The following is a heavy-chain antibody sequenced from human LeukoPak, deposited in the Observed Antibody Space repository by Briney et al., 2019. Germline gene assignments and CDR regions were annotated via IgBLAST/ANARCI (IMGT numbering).Heavy chain of an antibody. J-gene: IGHJ4*02. CDR3: ARGGLLWFGEYFDY. V-gene: IGHV3-74*01. Sequence: PGGSLRLSCAASGFTFSSYWMHWVRQAPGKGLVWVSRINSDGSSRSYADSVKGRFTISRDNAKNTLYLQMNSLRVEDTALYYCARGGLLWFGEYFDYWGQGTLVTVS. D-gene: IGHD3-10*01. CDR1: GFTFSSYW. CDR2: INSDGSSR.